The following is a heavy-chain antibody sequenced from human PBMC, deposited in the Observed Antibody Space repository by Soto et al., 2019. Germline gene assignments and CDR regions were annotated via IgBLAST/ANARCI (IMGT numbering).Heavy chain of an antibody. J-gene: IGHJ3*02. CDR1: GGYISSSSYY. V-gene: IGHV4-39*01. CDR2: IYYSGST. D-gene: IGHD2-2*01. CDR3: ARHQSIVVVPAAMLAFDI. Sequence: SETLSLTCTVSGGYISSSSYYWGWIRQPPGKGLEWIGSIYYSGSTYYNPSLKSRVTISVDTSKNQFSLKLSSVTAADTAVYYCARHQSIVVVPAAMLAFDIWGQGTMVTVSS.